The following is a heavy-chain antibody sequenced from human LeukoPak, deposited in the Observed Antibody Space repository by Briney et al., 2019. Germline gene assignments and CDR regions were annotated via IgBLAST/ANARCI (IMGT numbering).Heavy chain of an antibody. Sequence: SETLSLTCAVYGGSFSGYYRSWIRQPPGKGLEWIGEINHSGSTNYNPSLKSRVTISVDTSKNQFSLNLSSVTAADTAVFYCARGVSDFWSGFKGYFDYWGQGSLVTVSS. D-gene: IGHD3-3*01. J-gene: IGHJ4*02. CDR3: ARGVSDFWSGFKGYFDY. CDR2: INHSGST. V-gene: IGHV4-34*01. CDR1: GGSFSGYY.